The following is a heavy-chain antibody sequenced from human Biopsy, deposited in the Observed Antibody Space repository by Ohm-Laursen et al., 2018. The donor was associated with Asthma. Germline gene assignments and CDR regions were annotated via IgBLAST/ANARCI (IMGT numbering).Heavy chain of an antibody. CDR1: GFTFGDYW. V-gene: IGHV3-74*01. Sequence: GSLRLSCSASGFTFGDYWMHWVRQAPGKGLVWVSRINVEGTTTNYSDSVQGRFIISRDNSKNTLYLQMNSLRVEDTAIYFCAKDKVGAANSYQYGMDVWGQGTTVTVSS. CDR3: AKDKVGAANSYQYGMDV. CDR2: INVEGTTT. J-gene: IGHJ6*02. D-gene: IGHD1-26*01.